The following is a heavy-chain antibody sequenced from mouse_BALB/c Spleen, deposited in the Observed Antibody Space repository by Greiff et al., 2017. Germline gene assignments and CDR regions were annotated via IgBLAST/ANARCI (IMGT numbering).Heavy chain of an antibody. CDR3: ARRATATPYFDY. CDR2: IYPGDGDT. V-gene: IGHV1-80*01. Sequence: VQLQQSGAELVRPGSSVKISCKASGYAFSSYWMNWVKQRPGQGLEWIGQIYPGDGDTNYNGKFKGKATLTADKSSSTAYMQLSSLTSEDSAVYFCARRATATPYFDYWGQGTTLTVSS. CDR1: GYAFSSYW. D-gene: IGHD3-1*01. J-gene: IGHJ2*01.